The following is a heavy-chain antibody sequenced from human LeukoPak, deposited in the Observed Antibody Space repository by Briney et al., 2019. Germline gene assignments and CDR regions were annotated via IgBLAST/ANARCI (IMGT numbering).Heavy chain of an antibody. J-gene: IGHJ4*02. CDR2: ISYDGNNR. D-gene: IGHD1-26*01. Sequence: GWSLRLSCAASGFTFSSYGMHWVRQAPGKGLEWVTFISYDGNNRKYADSVAGRFTISRDNSKNTLYLEMNSVRPEDTALYYCVRKIGSPPSPGHFDYWGQGTLVTVSS. CDR1: GFTFSSYG. V-gene: IGHV3-30*03. CDR3: VRKIGSPPSPGHFDY.